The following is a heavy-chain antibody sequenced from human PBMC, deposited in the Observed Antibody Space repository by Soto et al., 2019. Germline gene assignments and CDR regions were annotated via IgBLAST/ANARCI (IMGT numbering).Heavy chain of an antibody. CDR3: ASGSSPIFYGMDV. D-gene: IGHD6-13*01. Sequence: SSETLSLTCAVSGGSISSSNWWSWVRQPPGKGLEWIGEIYHSGSTNYNPSLKSRVTISVDKSKNQFSLKLSSVTAADTAVYYCASGSSPIFYGMDVWGQGTTVTVSS. CDR2: IYHSGST. J-gene: IGHJ6*02. V-gene: IGHV4-4*02. CDR1: GGSISSSNW.